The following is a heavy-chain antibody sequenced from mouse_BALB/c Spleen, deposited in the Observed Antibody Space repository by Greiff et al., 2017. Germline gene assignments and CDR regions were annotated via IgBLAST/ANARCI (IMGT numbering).Heavy chain of an antibody. CDR3: AKRGYGSSYAMDY. J-gene: IGHJ4*01. V-gene: IGHV2-5-1*01. Sequence: VQLVESGPSLVQPSQSLSITCTVSGFSLTSYGVHWVRQSPGKGLEWLGVIWRGGSTDYNAAFMSRLSITKDNSKSQVFFKMNSLQADDTAIYYCAKRGYGSSYAMDYWGQGTSVTVSS. CDR2: IWRGGST. CDR1: GFSLTSYG. D-gene: IGHD1-1*01.